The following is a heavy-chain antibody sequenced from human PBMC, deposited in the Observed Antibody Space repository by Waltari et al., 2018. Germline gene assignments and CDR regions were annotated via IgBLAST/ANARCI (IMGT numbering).Heavy chain of an antibody. Sequence: QLPLVQCGAELQNPGASVKVSCKASVYTFASEHLHWVRQAPGQGLEWMGWITPNSGATRNAQKFQGRVTMTRDTSISTAYMEVNRLTSDDTAVYYCVRDGADDGSHNTFDVWGQGTMVTVS. CDR3: VRDGADDGSHNTFDV. V-gene: IGHV1-2*02. CDR2: ITPNSGAT. CDR1: VYTFASEH. D-gene: IGHD3-10*01. J-gene: IGHJ3*01.